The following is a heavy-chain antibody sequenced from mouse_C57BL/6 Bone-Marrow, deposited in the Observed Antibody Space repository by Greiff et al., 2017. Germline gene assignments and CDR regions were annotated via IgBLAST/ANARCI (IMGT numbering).Heavy chain of an antibody. V-gene: IGHV1-64*01. CDR1: GYTFTSYW. CDR2: IRPNSGST. CDR3: ARSENSY. J-gene: IGHJ2*01. Sequence: VQLQQPGAELVKPGASVKLSCKASGYTFTSYWMHWVKQRPGPGLAWIGMIRPNSGSTNSNEKFKGKATLTVDKSSSTAAMQLSSLTSEDSAVYYCARSENSYWGQGTTLTVSS.